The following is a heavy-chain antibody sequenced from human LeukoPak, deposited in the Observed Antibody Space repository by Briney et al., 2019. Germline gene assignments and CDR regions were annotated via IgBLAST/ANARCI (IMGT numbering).Heavy chain of an antibody. D-gene: IGHD5-24*01. Sequence: ASVKVSCKASGYTFTGYYMHWVRQAPGQGLEWMGWINPDSGGTNYAQKFQGRVTMTRDTSISTAYMELSRLGSDDTAVYYCARGRGRRDGYTSFDYWGQGTLVTVSS. CDR2: INPDSGGT. CDR3: ARGRGRRDGYTSFDY. CDR1: GYTFTGYY. V-gene: IGHV1-2*02. J-gene: IGHJ4*02.